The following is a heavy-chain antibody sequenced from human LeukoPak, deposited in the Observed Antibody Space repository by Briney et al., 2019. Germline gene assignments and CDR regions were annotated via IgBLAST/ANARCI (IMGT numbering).Heavy chain of an antibody. CDR2: ISGSGGST. CDR3: AKGKNYGGNSALAFDI. D-gene: IGHD4-23*01. J-gene: IGHJ3*02. V-gene: IGHV3-23*01. CDR1: GFTFSSYG. Sequence: PGGTLRLSCAASGFTFSSYGMSWVRQAPGKGLEWVSAISGSGGSTYYADSVKGRFTISRDNSKNTLYLQMNSLRAEDTAVYYCAKGKNYGGNSALAFDIWGQGTMVTVSS.